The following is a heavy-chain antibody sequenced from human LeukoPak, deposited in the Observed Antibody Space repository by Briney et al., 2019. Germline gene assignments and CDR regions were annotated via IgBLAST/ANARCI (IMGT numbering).Heavy chain of an antibody. CDR2: IYYSGST. Sequence: SETLSLTCTVSGGSISSYYWSWIRQPPGKGLEWIGYIYYSGSTNYNPSLKSRVTISVDTSKNQFSLKLSSVTAADTAVYYCARDSRSNYDYYYYMDVWGKGTTVTVSS. D-gene: IGHD4-11*01. V-gene: IGHV4-59*01. CDR3: ARDSRSNYDYYYYMDV. J-gene: IGHJ6*03. CDR1: GGSISSYY.